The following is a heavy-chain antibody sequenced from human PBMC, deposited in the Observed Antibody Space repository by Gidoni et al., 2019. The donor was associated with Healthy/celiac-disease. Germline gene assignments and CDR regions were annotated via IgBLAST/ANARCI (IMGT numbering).Heavy chain of an antibody. CDR2: IYTSGST. CDR3: ARDPQYYDILTGHYYYYGMDV. V-gene: IGHV4-61*02. CDR1: GVSLSRGSSS. Sequence: QVQLQESGPGLVTPSQTLSLPCTVSGVSLSRGSSSRSWIRQPAGKGLEWIGRIYTSGSTNYNPSLKSRVTMSVDTSKNQFSLKLSSVTAADTAVYYCARDPQYYDILTGHYYYYGMDVWGQGTTVTVSS. J-gene: IGHJ6*02. D-gene: IGHD3-9*01.